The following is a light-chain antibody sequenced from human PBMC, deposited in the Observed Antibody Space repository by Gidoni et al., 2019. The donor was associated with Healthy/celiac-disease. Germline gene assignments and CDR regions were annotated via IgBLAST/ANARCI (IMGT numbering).Light chain of an antibody. CDR3: QQSYSTPH. J-gene: IGKJ4*01. CDR2: DAS. CDR1: QSISSY. Sequence: DIQMTQSPSSLSASVGDRVTITCRASQSISSYLNWYQQKPGKAPKLLIYDASSLQSGVPSRFSGSGSGTDFTLTISSLQPEDFATYYCQQSYSTPHFGGGTKVEIQ. V-gene: IGKV1-39*01.